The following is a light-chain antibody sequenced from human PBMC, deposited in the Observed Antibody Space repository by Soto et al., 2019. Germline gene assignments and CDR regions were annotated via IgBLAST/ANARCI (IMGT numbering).Light chain of an antibody. CDR2: AAS. CDR1: QAISSY. CDR3: QQVYVYPST. J-gene: IGKJ4*01. V-gene: IGKV1-9*01. Sequence: DIQLTQSPSFLSTSVRDRVAITCRASQAISSYLAXXQQKXGKAHKLLIYAASTLQSGVPLRFSGSGSXXSFTLTISSLQPEDFATYYCQQVYVYPSTFGGGTKVDIK.